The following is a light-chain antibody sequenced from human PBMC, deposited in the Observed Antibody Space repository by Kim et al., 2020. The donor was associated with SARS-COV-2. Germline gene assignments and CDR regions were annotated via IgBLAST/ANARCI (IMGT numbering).Light chain of an antibody. J-gene: IGKJ5*01. CDR3: QQRDNWPPT. Sequence: SPGERATLSCQASQSVNTYIAWYQQKPGQAPRLLISDASNRATGIPSRFSGSGSGTDFTLTISTLEPEDFAVYYCQQRDNWPPTFGHGTRLEIK. CDR1: QSVNTY. V-gene: IGKV3-11*01. CDR2: DAS.